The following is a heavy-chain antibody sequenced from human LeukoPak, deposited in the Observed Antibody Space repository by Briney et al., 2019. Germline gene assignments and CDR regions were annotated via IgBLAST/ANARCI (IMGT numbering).Heavy chain of an antibody. CDR3: ASRYSSGWCVY. CDR1: GGSISSSSYY. Sequence: PSETLSLTCTVSGGSISSSSYYWSWIRQPPGKGLEWIGEINHSGSTNYNPSLKSRVTISVDTSKNQFSLKLSSVTAADTAVYYCASRYSSGWCVYWGQGTLVTVSS. J-gene: IGHJ4*02. CDR2: INHSGST. V-gene: IGHV4-39*07. D-gene: IGHD6-19*01.